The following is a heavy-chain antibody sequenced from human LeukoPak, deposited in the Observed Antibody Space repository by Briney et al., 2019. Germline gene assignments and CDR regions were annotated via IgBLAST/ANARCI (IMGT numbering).Heavy chain of an antibody. J-gene: IGHJ6*02. CDR2: IKSDGITI. V-gene: IGHV3-74*01. D-gene: IGHD3-22*01. Sequence: PGGSLRLSCAASGFTFSNYMMHWVHQAPGKGLVWVSRIKSDGITITYADSVKGRFTISRDNSKNTLYLQMNSLRAEDTAVYYCARDGDSSGYYNRYGMDVWGQGTTVTVSS. CDR3: ARDGDSSGYYNRYGMDV. CDR1: GFTFSNYM.